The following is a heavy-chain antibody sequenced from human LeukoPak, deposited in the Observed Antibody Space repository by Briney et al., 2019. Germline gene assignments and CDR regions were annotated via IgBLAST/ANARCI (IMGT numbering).Heavy chain of an antibody. D-gene: IGHD3-10*01. V-gene: IGHV4-59*01. CDR1: GGSLSSYY. J-gene: IGHJ3*02. CDR3: ARAMVRGVIDAFDI. CDR2: IYYSGST. Sequence: SETLSLTCTVSGGSLSSYYWSWIRQPPGKGLEWIGYIYYSGSTNYNPSLKSRVTISVDTSKNQFSLKLSSVTAADTAVYYCARAMVRGVIDAFDIWGQGTMVTVSS.